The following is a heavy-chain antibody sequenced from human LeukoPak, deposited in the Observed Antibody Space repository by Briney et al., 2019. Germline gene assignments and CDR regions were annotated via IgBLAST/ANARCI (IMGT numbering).Heavy chain of an antibody. D-gene: IGHD2-2*01. CDR1: GYTFTGYY. CDR2: INPNSGGT. Sequence: GASVKVSCKASGYTFTGYYMHWVRQAPGQGLEWMGRINPNSGGTNYAQKFQGRVTMTRDTSISTAYMELSRLRSDDTAVYYCAREEVDIVVVPAPRPYGMDVWGQGTTVTVSS. J-gene: IGHJ6*02. V-gene: IGHV1-2*06. CDR3: AREEVDIVVVPAPRPYGMDV.